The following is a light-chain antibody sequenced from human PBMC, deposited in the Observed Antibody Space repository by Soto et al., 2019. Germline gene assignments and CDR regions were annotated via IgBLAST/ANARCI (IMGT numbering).Light chain of an antibody. Sequence: QSALTQPPSASGSPGQSVHISCTGTSSDVGGYNYVSWYQQHPGKAPKLMIYEVSKRPSGVPDRFSGSKSGNTASLTVSGLQAEDEADYYCSSYAGSNNADVFGTGTKVTVL. J-gene: IGLJ1*01. CDR2: EVS. V-gene: IGLV2-8*01. CDR3: SSYAGSNNADV. CDR1: SSDVGGYNY.